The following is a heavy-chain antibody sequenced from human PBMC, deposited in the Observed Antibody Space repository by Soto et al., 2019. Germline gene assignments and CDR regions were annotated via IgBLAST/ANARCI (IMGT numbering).Heavy chain of an antibody. J-gene: IGHJ4*02. CDR3: ARETHSSGYGSYFDY. CDR1: GFTFSAYG. D-gene: IGHD3-22*01. V-gene: IGHV3-30*03. Sequence: QVQLVESGGGVVQPGRSVRLSCAASGFTFSAYGMHWVRQAPGKGLEWVAVISKDGRTTYYVDSVKGRFTISRDSSKNTLYLQMNSLRTEDTAVYYGARETHSSGYGSYFDYWGQGTLVTVSS. CDR2: ISKDGRTT.